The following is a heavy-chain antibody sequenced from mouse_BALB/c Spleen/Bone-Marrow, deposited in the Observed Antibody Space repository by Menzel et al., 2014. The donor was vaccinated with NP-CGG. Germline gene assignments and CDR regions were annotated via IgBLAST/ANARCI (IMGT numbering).Heavy chain of an antibody. J-gene: IGHJ4*01. V-gene: IGHV14-3*02. Sequence: EVQRVESGAELVKPGASVKLSCTASGFNIKDTYMHWVKQRPEQGLEWIGRIDPANGNTKYDPKFQGKATITADTSSNTAYLQHSSLTSEDTAVYYCARWEYYAMDYWGQGTSVTVSS. CDR2: IDPANGNT. D-gene: IGHD4-1*01. CDR3: ARWEYYAMDY. CDR1: GFNIKDTY.